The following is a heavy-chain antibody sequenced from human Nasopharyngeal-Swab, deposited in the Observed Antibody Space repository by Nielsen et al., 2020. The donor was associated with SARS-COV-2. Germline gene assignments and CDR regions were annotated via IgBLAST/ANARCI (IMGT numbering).Heavy chain of an antibody. CDR2: IYHSGST. V-gene: IGHV4-4*02. D-gene: IGHD3-3*01. CDR3: ARGGRGIFGVVTNFDY. Sequence: WIRQPPGKGLEWIGEIYHSGSTNYNPSLKSRVTISVDTSKNQFSLKLSSVTAADTAVYYCARGGRGIFGVVTNFDYWGQGTLVTVSS. J-gene: IGHJ4*02.